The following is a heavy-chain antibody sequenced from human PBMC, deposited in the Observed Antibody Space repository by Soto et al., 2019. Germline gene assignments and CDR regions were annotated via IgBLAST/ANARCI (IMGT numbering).Heavy chain of an antibody. CDR3: ARAVHYYGMDV. Sequence: QVQLQESGPGLVKPSETLSLTCTVSGGSISSYYWSWIRQPPGKGLEWIGYIYYSGSTNYNPSLKSRVTISVDTSKNQFSLKLSSVTAADTAVYYCARAVHYYGMDVWGQGTTVTVSS. D-gene: IGHD6-6*01. V-gene: IGHV4-59*01. J-gene: IGHJ6*02. CDR1: GGSISSYY. CDR2: IYYSGST.